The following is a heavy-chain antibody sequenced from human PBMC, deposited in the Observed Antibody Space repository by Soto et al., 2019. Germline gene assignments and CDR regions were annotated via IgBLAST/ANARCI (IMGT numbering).Heavy chain of an antibody. J-gene: IGHJ6*02. CDR1: GGSISSSSYY. Sequence: SETLSLTCTVSGGSISSSSYYWGWIRQPPGKGLEWIGSIYYSGSTYYNPSLKSRVTISVDTSKNQFSLKLSSVTAADTAVYYCARLVVVESYYYYGMDVWGQGTTVTVSS. CDR3: ARLVVVESYYYYGMDV. D-gene: IGHD2-15*01. CDR2: IYYSGST. V-gene: IGHV4-39*01.